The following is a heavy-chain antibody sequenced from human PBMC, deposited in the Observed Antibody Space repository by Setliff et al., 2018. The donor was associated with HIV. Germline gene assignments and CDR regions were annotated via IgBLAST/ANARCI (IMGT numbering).Heavy chain of an antibody. D-gene: IGHD1-26*01. V-gene: IGHV1-8*01. CDR1: GYTFTNYD. Sequence: ASVKVSCKASGYTFTNYDINWVRQATGQGLEWMGWMNPNSGNTGYAQKFQGRVTVTRNTSISTAYMELSSLRSEDTAVYYCARFRKFQLVGALDYWGQGTLVTVSS. CDR3: ARFRKFQLVGALDY. J-gene: IGHJ4*02. CDR2: MNPNSGNT.